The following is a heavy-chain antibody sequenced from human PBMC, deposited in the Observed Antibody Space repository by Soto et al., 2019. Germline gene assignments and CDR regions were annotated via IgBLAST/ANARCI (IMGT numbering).Heavy chain of an antibody. CDR3: ARGSGFIMSYGMDV. J-gene: IGHJ6*02. D-gene: IGHD3-10*01. V-gene: IGHV4-4*02. CDR2: IYHSGST. CDR1: GGSISSSNW. Sequence: QVQLQESGPGLVKPSGTLSLTCAVSGGSISSSNWWSWVRQPPGKGLEGIGEIYHSGSTNYNPSLKSRVTISVAKSSNQFSLKLSSVTAAETAVYYCARGSGFIMSYGMDVWGQGTTVTVSS.